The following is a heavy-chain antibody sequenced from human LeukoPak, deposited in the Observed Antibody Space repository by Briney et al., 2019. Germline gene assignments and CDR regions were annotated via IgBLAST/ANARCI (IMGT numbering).Heavy chain of an antibody. D-gene: IGHD3/OR15-3a*01. V-gene: IGHV3-23*01. J-gene: IGHJ4*02. Sequence: PGGSLRLSCAASGFTFTSYGMSWVRQAPGKGLEWVSTISGSGGGTYYADSVKGRFTISRDNSKNTLYLQMNSLRAEDTAVYYCAKDQGLFNDWGQGTLVTVS. CDR2: ISGSGGGT. CDR3: AKDQGLFND. CDR1: GFTFTSYG.